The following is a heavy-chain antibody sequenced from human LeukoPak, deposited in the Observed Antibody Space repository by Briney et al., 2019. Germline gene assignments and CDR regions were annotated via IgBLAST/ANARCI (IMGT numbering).Heavy chain of an antibody. D-gene: IGHD1-7*01. CDR3: ARHSKLQELRR. CDR1: GGSISSYY. CDR2: IYTSGST. J-gene: IGHJ4*02. V-gene: IGHV4-4*09. Sequence: SETLSLTCTVSGGSISSYYWSWNRQPPGKGLEWIGYIYTSGSTNYNPSLKSRVTISVDTSKNQFSLKLSSVTSADTAVYYCARHSKLQELRRWGQGTLVTVSS.